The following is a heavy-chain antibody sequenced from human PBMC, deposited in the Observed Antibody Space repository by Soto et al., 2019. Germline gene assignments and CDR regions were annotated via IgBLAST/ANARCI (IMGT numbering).Heavy chain of an antibody. D-gene: IGHD5-12*01. CDR1: GFSLSTRGVG. J-gene: IGHJ4*02. Sequence: QITLKESGPTLVKPTQTLTLTCSFSGFSLSTRGVGVGWIRQPPGKALEWLALIFWDADKWYSPSLRSRLTITADTSKNQVVLTMPNMDPVDTATYYCAHRSRGYAYYFDQWGQGTLVTVSS. CDR2: IFWDADK. V-gene: IGHV2-5*02. CDR3: AHRSRGYAYYFDQ.